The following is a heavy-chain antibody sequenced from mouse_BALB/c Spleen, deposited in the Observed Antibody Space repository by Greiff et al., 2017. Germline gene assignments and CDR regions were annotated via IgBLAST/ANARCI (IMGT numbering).Heavy chain of an antibody. CDR2: ISSGGSYT. V-gene: IGHV5-6*03. D-gene: IGHD1-2*01. CDR3: ARHGLRLRGDYFDY. J-gene: IGHJ2*01. CDR1: GFTFSSYA. Sequence: EVKLVESGGGLVKPGGSLKLSCAASGFTFSSYAMSWVRQTPDKRLEWVATISSGGSYTYYPDSVKGRFTISRDNAKNTLYLQMSSLKSEDTAMYYCARHGLRLRGDYFDYWGQGTTLTVSS.